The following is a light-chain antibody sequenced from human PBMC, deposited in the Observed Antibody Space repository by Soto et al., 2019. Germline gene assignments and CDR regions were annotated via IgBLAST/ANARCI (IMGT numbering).Light chain of an antibody. J-gene: IGKJ1*01. Sequence: EIVLTQSPGTLSLSPGERATLSCRASQSVSSSYLAWYQQKPGQAPRLLIYGASSRATGIPDRFSGSGSGTDFTLTISRLEPEEFAVYYCHQYGSSPLTFGQGTNVEIK. CDR2: GAS. CDR3: HQYGSSPLT. V-gene: IGKV3-20*01. CDR1: QSVSSSY.